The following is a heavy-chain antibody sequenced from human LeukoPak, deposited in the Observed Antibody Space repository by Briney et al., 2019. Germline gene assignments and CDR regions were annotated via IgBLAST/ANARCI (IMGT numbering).Heavy chain of an antibody. J-gene: IGHJ4*02. CDR2: ISGSGGTT. D-gene: IGHD3-10*01. CDR3: AKTGLLWQYYFDY. CDR1: GFTFSGYA. V-gene: IGHV3-23*01. Sequence: GGSLRLSCAASGFTFSGYAMSWVRQAPGKGLEWVSAISGSGGTTYYAETVKGRFTISRDNSKNTLYLQMNSLRAEDTAVFYCAKTGLLWQYYFDYWGQGTLVTVSS.